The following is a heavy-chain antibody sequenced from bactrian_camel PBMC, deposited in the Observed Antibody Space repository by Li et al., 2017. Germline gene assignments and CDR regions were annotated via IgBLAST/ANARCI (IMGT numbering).Heavy chain of an antibody. CDR1: GVTYNIYC. Sequence: QVQLVESGGGSAQAGGSLRLSCVASGVTYNIYCMGWFRQPPGEEREGIASLDSDGSTNYDNSVQGRFTISKDDAKNTLYLQMNDLKPEDTGMYYCAAGRDPTCLHLGPQSRHEYNYWGQGTQVTVS. V-gene: IGHV3S53*01. D-gene: IGHD2*01. CDR3: AAGRDPTCLHLGPQSRHEYNY. J-gene: IGHJ4*01. CDR2: LDSDGST.